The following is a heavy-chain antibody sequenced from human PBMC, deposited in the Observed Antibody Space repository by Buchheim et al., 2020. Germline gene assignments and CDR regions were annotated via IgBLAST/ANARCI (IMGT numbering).Heavy chain of an antibody. CDR1: GFTVSSNY. CDR3: ARDGNCSSTSCYDYYYYGMDV. J-gene: IGHJ6*02. CDR2: IYSGGST. D-gene: IGHD2-2*01. Sequence: EVQVVESGGGLVQPGGSLRLSCAASGFTVSSNYMSWVRQAPGKGLEWVSVIYSGGSTYYADSVKGRFTISRDNSKNTLYLQMNSLRAEDTAVYYCARDGNCSSTSCYDYYYYGMDVWGQGTT. V-gene: IGHV3-66*01.